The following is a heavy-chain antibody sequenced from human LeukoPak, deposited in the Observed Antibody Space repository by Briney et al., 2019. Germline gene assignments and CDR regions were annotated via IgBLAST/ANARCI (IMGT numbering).Heavy chain of an antibody. Sequence: GPTLVNPTQTLTLTCTFSGFSLSTSGVGVGWIRQPPGKALEWLAPIYWDDDKRYSPSLKSRLTITKYTSKNQVVLTMTNMDPVDTSTYYCAHRRAYGSGSYLDYWGQGTLVTVSS. J-gene: IGHJ4*02. CDR3: AHRRAYGSGSYLDY. CDR1: GFSLSTSGVG. V-gene: IGHV2-5*02. CDR2: IYWDDDK. D-gene: IGHD3-10*01.